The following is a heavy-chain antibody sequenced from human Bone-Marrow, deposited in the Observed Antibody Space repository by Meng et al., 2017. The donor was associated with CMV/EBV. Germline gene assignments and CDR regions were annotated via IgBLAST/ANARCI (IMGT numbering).Heavy chain of an antibody. V-gene: IGHV1-2*02. Sequence: ASVKVSCKASGYTFSNYGIIWVRQAPGQGLEWMGWINPNSGGTNYAQKFQGRVTMTRDTSISTAYMELSRLRSDDTAVYYCARDLGAGVKPTLAVDYWGQGTLVTVSS. CDR1: GYTFSNYG. J-gene: IGHJ4*02. CDR2: INPNSGGT. CDR3: ARDLGAGVKPTLAVDY. D-gene: IGHD3-10*01.